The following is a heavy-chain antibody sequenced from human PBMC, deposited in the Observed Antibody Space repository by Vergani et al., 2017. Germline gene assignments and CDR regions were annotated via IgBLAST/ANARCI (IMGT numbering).Heavy chain of an antibody. D-gene: IGHD5-12*01. CDR1: GFTFDDYA. J-gene: IGHJ3*02. V-gene: IGHV3-9*01. CDR3: AKDMIRGYSGYDPYMAFDI. Sequence: EVQLVESGGGLVQPGRSLRLSCAASGFTFDDYAMHWVWQAPGKGLEWVSGISWNSGSIGYADSVKGRFTISRDNAKHSLYLQMNSLRAEDTALYYCAKDMIRGYSGYDPYMAFDIWGQGTMVTVSS. CDR2: ISWNSGSI.